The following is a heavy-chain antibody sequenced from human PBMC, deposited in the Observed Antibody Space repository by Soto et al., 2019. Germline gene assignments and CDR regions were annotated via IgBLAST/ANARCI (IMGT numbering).Heavy chain of an antibody. V-gene: IGHV4-30-2*01. CDR1: GGSISSGGYS. CDR2: LYHSEST. D-gene: IGHD1-1*01. Sequence: QLQLQESGSGLVRPSQTLSLTCAVSGGSISSGGYSWNWIRQPPGKGLEWIGYLYHSESTLYNPSLKSRVTISVDKSKNQFSLKLSSVTAADTAVYYCARDQLEGNWFDPWGQGTLVTVSS. CDR3: ARDQLEGNWFDP. J-gene: IGHJ5*02.